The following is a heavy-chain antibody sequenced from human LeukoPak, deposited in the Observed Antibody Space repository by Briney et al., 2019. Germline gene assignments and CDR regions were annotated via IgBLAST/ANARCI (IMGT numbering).Heavy chain of an antibody. V-gene: IGHV3-7*01. Sequence: GGSLRLSCAASGFTLSSYWMSWVRQAPGKGLEWVANIKQDGSEKYYVDSVKGRFAISRDNAKNSLYLQMNSLRAEDTAVYYCARVRRYCSSTSCYRGGYAFDIWGQGTMVTVSS. J-gene: IGHJ3*02. CDR1: GFTLSSYW. CDR2: IKQDGSEK. CDR3: ARVRRYCSSTSCYRGGYAFDI. D-gene: IGHD2-2*01.